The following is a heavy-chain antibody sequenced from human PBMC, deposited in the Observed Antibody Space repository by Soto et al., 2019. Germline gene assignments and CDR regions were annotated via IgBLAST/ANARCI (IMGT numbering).Heavy chain of an antibody. J-gene: IGHJ4*02. CDR1: GFTFSTYS. Sequence: PGGSLSLSGAASGFTFSTYSMNWVGQAPGKGLEWVSSISGSGNYTHYADFLRGRFTISRDNAKTSLYLQMNSLRAEDTAVYYCAREGINNYNEYYFDSWGQGTVVTVS. CDR2: ISGSGNYT. D-gene: IGHD4-4*01. V-gene: IGHV3-21*01. CDR3: AREGINNYNEYYFDS.